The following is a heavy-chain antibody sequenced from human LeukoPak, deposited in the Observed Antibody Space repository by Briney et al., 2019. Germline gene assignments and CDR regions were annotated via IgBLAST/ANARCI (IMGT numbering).Heavy chain of an antibody. CDR2: MNPNSGNT. CDR1: GYTFTSYD. CDR3: ARAQSGSYYYYYYMDV. V-gene: IGHV1-8*03. J-gene: IGHJ6*03. Sequence: GASVKVSCKASGYTFTSYDINWVRQAPGQGLEWMGWMNPNSGNTGYAQKFQGRVTITRNTSISTAYMELSSLRSEDTAVYYCARAQSGSYYYYYYMDVWGKGTTVTVSS. D-gene: IGHD3-10*01.